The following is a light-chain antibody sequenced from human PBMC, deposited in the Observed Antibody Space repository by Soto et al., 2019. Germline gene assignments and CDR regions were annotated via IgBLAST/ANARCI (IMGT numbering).Light chain of an antibody. CDR3: QQSYSTPWT. V-gene: IGKV1-39*01. CDR1: QSISSY. J-gene: IGKJ1*01. CDR2: AAS. Sequence: DIRMTQSPSSLSASLGDRVTITCGASQSISSYLNWYQQKPGKAPKLLIYAASSLQSGVPSRFSGSGYGTDFNLTISSLQPEDFATYYCQQSYSTPWTFGQGTKVDIK.